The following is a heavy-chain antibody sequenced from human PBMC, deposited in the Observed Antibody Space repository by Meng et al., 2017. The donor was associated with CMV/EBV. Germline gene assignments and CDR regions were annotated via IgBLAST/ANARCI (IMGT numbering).Heavy chain of an antibody. D-gene: IGHD6-13*01. V-gene: IGHV4-59*01. CDR2: IYYSGST. Sequence: GSLRLSCTVSGGSISSYYWSWIRQPPGKGLEWIGYIYYSGSTNYNPSLKSRVTISVDTSKNQFSLKLSSVTAADTAVYYCARRIAAAGFYYGMDVWGQGTTVTV. CDR1: GGSISSYY. CDR3: ARRIAAAGFYYGMDV. J-gene: IGHJ6*02.